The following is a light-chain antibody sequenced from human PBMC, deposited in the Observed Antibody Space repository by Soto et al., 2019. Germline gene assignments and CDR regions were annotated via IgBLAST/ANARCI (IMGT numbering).Light chain of an antibody. CDR3: SSYPATNTLV. CDR2: EVT. V-gene: IGLV2-14*01. J-gene: IGLJ1*01. Sequence: QSVLTQPASVSGSPGQSITISCTGTSSDVGDYPYVSWYQQHPGKVPKLIIYEVTNRPSGVTSRFSGSKSENTASLTISGLQAEDEADYYCSSYPATNTLVFGSGTRSPS. CDR1: SSDVGDYPY.